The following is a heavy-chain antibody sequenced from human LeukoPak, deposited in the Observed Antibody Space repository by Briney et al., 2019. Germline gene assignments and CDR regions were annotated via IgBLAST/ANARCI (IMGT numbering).Heavy chain of an antibody. CDR3: AREGYSYGLDY. J-gene: IGHJ4*02. Sequence: ASVKVSCKASGGTFSNYAISWVRQAPGQGLEWMGGIIPIFGTANYAQKFQGRVTITTDESTSTAYMELSSLRSEDTAVYYCAREGYSYGLDYWGQGTLVTVSS. CDR2: IIPIFGTA. V-gene: IGHV1-69*05. D-gene: IGHD5-18*01. CDR1: GGTFSNYA.